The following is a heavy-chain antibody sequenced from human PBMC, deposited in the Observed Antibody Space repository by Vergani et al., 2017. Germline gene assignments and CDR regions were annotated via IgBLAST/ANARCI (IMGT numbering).Heavy chain of an antibody. D-gene: IGHD4/OR15-4a*01. CDR2: MNPNSGTT. CDR1: GYSFSSYD. Sequence: QVQLVQSGAEVKKPGASVKVSCRASGYSFSSYDMSWVRQATGQGLEWMGWMNPNSGTTGYAQKFQGRVTMTRNTSINTAYMELSMLSFEDAAVYYCARSTDDPDDYVSSDYFRRTLDVWGKGTTVTVS. V-gene: IGHV1-8*01. J-gene: IGHJ6*03. CDR3: ARSTDDPDDYVSSDYFRRTLDV.